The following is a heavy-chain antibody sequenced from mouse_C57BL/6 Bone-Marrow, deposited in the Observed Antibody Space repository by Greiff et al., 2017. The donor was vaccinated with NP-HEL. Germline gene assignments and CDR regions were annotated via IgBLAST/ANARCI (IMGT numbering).Heavy chain of an antibody. V-gene: IGHV1-12*01. CDR2: IYPGNGDT. J-gene: IGHJ4*01. CDR3: ARRSNYGRAMDY. Sequence: QVQLKESGAELVRPGASVKMSCKASGYTFTSYNMHWVKQTPRQGLEWIGAIYPGNGDTSYNQKFKGKATLTVDKSSSTAYMQLSSLTSEDSAVYFCARRSNYGRAMDYWGQGTSVTVSS. CDR1: GYTFTSYN. D-gene: IGHD2-5*01.